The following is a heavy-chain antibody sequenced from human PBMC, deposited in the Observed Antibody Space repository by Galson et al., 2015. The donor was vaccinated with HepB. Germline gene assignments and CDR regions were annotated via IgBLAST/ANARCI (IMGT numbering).Heavy chain of an antibody. CDR1: GFTFSGYY. V-gene: IGHV3-11*06. Sequence: SLRLSCAASGFTFSGYYMSWIRQAPGKGLEWVSYISSSSSYTNYADSVKGRFTISRDNAQNSLYLQMNSLRAEDTAVYYCARVSGSYLGRGGAFDIWGQGTMVTVSS. D-gene: IGHD1-26*01. CDR2: ISSSSSYT. J-gene: IGHJ3*02. CDR3: ARVSGSYLGRGGAFDI.